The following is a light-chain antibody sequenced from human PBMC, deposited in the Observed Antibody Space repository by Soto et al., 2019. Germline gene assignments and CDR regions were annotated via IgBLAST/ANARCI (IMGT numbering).Light chain of an antibody. CDR2: GSS. CDR3: QQYGSSPVYT. J-gene: IGKJ2*01. CDR1: QSVSTN. Sequence: EIVMTQSPATLSVPPGERATLSCRASQSVSTNFAWYQQKPGQAPRLLIYGSSTRATAVPARFTASGSGTEFTITISSLQSEDFAVYYCQQYGSSPVYTFGQGTKLEIK. V-gene: IGKV3-15*01.